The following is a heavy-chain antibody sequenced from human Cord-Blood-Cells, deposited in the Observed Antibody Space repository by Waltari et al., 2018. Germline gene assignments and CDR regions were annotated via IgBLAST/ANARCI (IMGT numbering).Heavy chain of an antibody. CDR2: INPNSGGT. V-gene: IGHV1-2*06. J-gene: IGHJ2*01. Sequence: QVQLVQSGAEVKKPGASVKVSCKASGYTFTGYYMHWVRQAPGQGLEWMGRINPNSGGTNYAQKFQCRVTMTRDTSISTAYMELSRLRSDDTAVYYCARDFDYGDYWYFDLWGRGTLVTVSS. D-gene: IGHD4-17*01. CDR1: GYTFTGYY. CDR3: ARDFDYGDYWYFDL.